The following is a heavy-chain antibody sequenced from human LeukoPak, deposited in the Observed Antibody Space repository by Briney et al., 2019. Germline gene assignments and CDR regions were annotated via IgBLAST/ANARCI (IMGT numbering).Heavy chain of an antibody. CDR3: ARDSSGCIFDY. CDR2: IKQDGSEK. CDR1: GFTFSSYW. J-gene: IGHJ4*02. V-gene: IGHV3-7*01. D-gene: IGHD6-19*01. Sequence: GGSLRLSCAASGFTFSSYWMSWVRQAPGKGLEWVANIKQDGSEKYYVDSVKGRFTISRDNAKNSRYLQMNSLRAEDTAVYYCARDSSGCIFDYWGQGTLVTVSS.